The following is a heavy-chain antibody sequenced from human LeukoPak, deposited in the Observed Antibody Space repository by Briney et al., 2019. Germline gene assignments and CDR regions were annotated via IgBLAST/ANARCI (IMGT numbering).Heavy chain of an antibody. D-gene: IGHD3-10*01. CDR2: IYNSGRT. V-gene: IGHV4-59*01. Sequence: SETLSLTCAVSGASISSYDWSWIRQPPGKGLEWIGGIYNSGRTNDNPSLKSRVTISKDTSKNQVSLNLRSVTAADTAVYYCARDRPAEKISVWFGGPPAGLDPFDIWGQGKMVTVSS. CDR3: ARDRPAEKISVWFGGPPAGLDPFDI. J-gene: IGHJ3*02. CDR1: GASISSYD.